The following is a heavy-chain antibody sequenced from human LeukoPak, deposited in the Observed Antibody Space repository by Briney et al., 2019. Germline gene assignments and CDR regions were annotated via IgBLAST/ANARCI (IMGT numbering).Heavy chain of an antibody. Sequence: ASVKVSCKASGYTFTGYYMHWVRQAPGQGLEWMGRINPNSGGTNYARKFQGRVTMTRDTSISTAYMELSRLRSDDTAVYYCAIPSDYDILTGYYKAVDYWGQGTLVTVSS. V-gene: IGHV1-2*06. CDR2: INPNSGGT. J-gene: IGHJ4*02. D-gene: IGHD3-9*01. CDR3: AIPSDYDILTGYYKAVDY. CDR1: GYTFTGYY.